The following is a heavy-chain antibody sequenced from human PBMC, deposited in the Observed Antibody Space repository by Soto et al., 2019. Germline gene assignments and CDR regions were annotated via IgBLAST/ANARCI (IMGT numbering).Heavy chain of an antibody. CDR2: IHQDGNEK. V-gene: IGHV3-7*01. Sequence: GESLKISCAASRFTFSSYWMTWVRLTPGKGLEWVANIHQDGNEKYYMDSVKGRFTISRDNAKNSLYLQMTSLRAEDTAVYYCSGGNALDVWGQGTTVTVSS. CDR3: SGGNALDV. J-gene: IGHJ6*02. CDR1: RFTFSSYW.